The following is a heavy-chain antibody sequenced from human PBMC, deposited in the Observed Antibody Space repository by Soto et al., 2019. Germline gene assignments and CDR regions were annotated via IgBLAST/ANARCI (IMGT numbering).Heavy chain of an antibody. V-gene: IGHV3-23*01. CDR1: GFTFSSYA. CDR2: ISGSGDST. CDR3: ARRGSGSYYDY. Sequence: EVQLLESGGGLVQPGGSLRLSCAASGFTFSSYAMRWVRQAPGKGLEWVSAISGSGDSTYYADSVKGRFTISRDNSKNTLYLQMNSLRAEDTAVCYCARRGSGSYYDYWGQGTLVTVSS. J-gene: IGHJ4*02. D-gene: IGHD1-26*01.